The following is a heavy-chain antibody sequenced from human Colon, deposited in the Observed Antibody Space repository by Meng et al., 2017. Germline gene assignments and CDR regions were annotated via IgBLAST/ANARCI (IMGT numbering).Heavy chain of an antibody. V-gene: IGHV4-61*01. J-gene: IGHJ4*02. D-gene: IGHD3-22*01. Sequence: QGRVQGSGPGLVMPSETLSLTCTVSGGSVSSGSYYWSWIRQPPGKGLEWIGYIYYSGSTNYNPSLKSRVTISVDTSKNQFSLKLSSVTAADTAVYYCARGASDYDFDYWGQGTLVTVSS. CDR2: IYYSGST. CDR1: GGSVSSGSYY. CDR3: ARGASDYDFDY.